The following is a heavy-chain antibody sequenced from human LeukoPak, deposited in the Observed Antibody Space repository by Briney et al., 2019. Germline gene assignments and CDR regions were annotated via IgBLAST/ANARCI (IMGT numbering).Heavy chain of an antibody. Sequence: GGSLRLSCAASGFTFSSYDMHWVRQATGKGLEWVSAIGIAGDTYYPASVKGRFTISRENAKNSLYLQMNSLRAGDTAVYYCARGGIGPRFGGFDYWGQGSLVIVSS. V-gene: IGHV3-13*01. D-gene: IGHD3-16*01. CDR2: IGIAGDT. J-gene: IGHJ4*02. CDR1: GFTFSSYD. CDR3: ARGGIGPRFGGFDY.